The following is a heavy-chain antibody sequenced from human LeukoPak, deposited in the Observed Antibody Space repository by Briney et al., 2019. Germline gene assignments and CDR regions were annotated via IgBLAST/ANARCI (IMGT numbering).Heavy chain of an antibody. V-gene: IGHV3-48*02. D-gene: IGHD2-15*01. CDR3: ARDLLGYCSGGSCYDDNWFDP. CDR1: GFTFSSYS. Sequence: GGSLRLSCAASGFTFSSYSMNWVRQAPGKGLEWVSYISSSSSTIYYADSVKGRFTISRDNAKNSLYLQMNSLRDEDTAVYYCARDLLGYCSGGSCYDDNWFDPWGQGTLVTVSS. CDR2: ISSSSSTI. J-gene: IGHJ5*02.